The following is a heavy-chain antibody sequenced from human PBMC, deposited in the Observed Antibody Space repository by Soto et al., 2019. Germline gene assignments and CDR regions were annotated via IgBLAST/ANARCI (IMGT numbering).Heavy chain of an antibody. CDR2: TYYRSKWYN. D-gene: IGHD1-20*01. J-gene: IGHJ2*01. V-gene: IGHV6-1*01. CDR1: GDSVSSNSAA. Sequence: SQTLSLTCAISGDSVSSNSAAWNWVRQSPSRGLEWLGRTYYRSKWYNDYAVSVKSRITINPDTFKNQFSLQLNSVTPEDTAVYYCARDLRITGTRSWYFDLWGRGTLVTVSS. CDR3: ARDLRITGTRSWYFDL.